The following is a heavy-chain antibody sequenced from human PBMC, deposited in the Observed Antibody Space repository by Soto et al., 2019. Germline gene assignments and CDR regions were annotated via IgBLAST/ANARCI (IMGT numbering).Heavy chain of an antibody. D-gene: IGHD1-7*01. CDR2: ISGGGTTT. CDR1: GFTFSTYW. V-gene: IGHV3-74*01. CDR3: ARGTLTSIDMVDY. Sequence: GGSLRLSCAASGFTFSTYWMHWVRQGPERGLVWVSRISGGGTTTDYADSVRGRFTVSRDNAKNTLYLQINSLTAEDTAVYYCARGTLTSIDMVDYWGQGT. J-gene: IGHJ4*02.